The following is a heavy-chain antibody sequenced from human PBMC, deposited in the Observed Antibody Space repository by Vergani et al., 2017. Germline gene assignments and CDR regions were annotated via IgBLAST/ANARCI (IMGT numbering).Heavy chain of an antibody. V-gene: IGHV3-21*04. Sequence: EVQLVESGGGLVKPGGSLRLSCAASGFTFSSYSMNWVRQAPGKGLEWVSSISSSSSYIYYADSVKGRFTISRDNAKNSLYLQMNSLRAEDTAVYYCAKETMVVVVGDNAFDIWGQGTMVTVSS. CDR1: GFTFSSYS. CDR2: ISSSSSYI. J-gene: IGHJ3*02. CDR3: AKETMVVVVGDNAFDI. D-gene: IGHD3-22*01.